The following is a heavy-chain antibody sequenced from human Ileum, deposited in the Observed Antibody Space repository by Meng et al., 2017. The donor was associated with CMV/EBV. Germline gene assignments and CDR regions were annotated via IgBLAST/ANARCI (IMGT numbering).Heavy chain of an antibody. CDR1: GASISNGNFY. V-gene: IGHV4-39*07. CDR3: ARMTLYWYFDL. Sequence: LTRAGPGLAKPSTPPRLTFTGSGASISNGNFYGGWIRQPPGKELELIGSMFYRGNTYYNPSLRSRVTISLDTSKDQFSLRLTSVTGADTAVYYCARMTLYWYFDLWGRGSLVTVSS. D-gene: IGHD2-21*02. J-gene: IGHJ2*01. CDR2: MFYRGNT.